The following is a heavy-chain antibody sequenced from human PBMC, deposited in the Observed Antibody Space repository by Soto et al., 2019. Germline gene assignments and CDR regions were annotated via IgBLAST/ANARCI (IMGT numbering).Heavy chain of an antibody. J-gene: IGHJ5*02. D-gene: IGHD1-7*01. CDR3: TTHFITGTTGSFDP. V-gene: IGHV3-15*01. CDR1: GFTFSNAW. CDR2: IKSKTDCGTT. Sequence: EVQLVESGGGLVKPGGSLRLSCAASGFTFSNAWMSWVRQAPGKGLEWVGRIKSKTDCGTTDYAAPVKGRITISRDDSKTKLYLQMNSLKTEDTAVYYCTTHFITGTTGSFDPWRQGTLVTVSS.